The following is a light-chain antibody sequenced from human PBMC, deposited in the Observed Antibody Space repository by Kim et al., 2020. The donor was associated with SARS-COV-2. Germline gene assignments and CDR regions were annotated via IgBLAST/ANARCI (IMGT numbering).Light chain of an antibody. Sequence: DIQMTQSPSTLSASIGDRVTITCRASQSISDWLAWYQQKPGKAPKLLIYKASTLESGVPLRFSGSASGTEFTLTISSLQPDDFATYYCQQYSSYSYTFGQGPSWRS. CDR2: KAS. V-gene: IGKV1-5*03. CDR1: QSISDW. J-gene: IGKJ2*01. CDR3: QQYSSYSYT.